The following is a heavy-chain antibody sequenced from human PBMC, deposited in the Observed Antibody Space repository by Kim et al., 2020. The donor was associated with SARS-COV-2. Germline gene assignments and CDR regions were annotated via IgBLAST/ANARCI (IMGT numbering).Heavy chain of an antibody. J-gene: IGHJ6*02. D-gene: IGHD6-6*01. CDR2: INPNSGGT. Sequence: ASVKVSCKASGYTFTGYYMHWVRQAPGQGLEWMGWINPNSGGTNYAQKFQGRVTMTRDTSISTAYMELSRLRSDDTAVYYCARDRSIAARWGYGMDVWGQGTTVTVSS. CDR3: ARDRSIAARWGYGMDV. V-gene: IGHV1-2*02. CDR1: GYTFTGYY.